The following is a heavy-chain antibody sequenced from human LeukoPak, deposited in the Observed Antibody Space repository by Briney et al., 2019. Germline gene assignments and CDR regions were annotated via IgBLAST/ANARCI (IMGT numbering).Heavy chain of an antibody. D-gene: IGHD1-26*01. CDR3: ARQVGPDY. CDR1: GFTFSSYG. CDR2: ISGSGGST. Sequence: GTLRLSCTASGFTFSSYGMIWVRQAPGKGLEWVSAISGSGGSTYYADSVKGRFTISRDNSKNTLYLQMNSLRAEDTAVYYCARQVGPDYWGQGTLVTVSS. J-gene: IGHJ4*02. V-gene: IGHV3-23*01.